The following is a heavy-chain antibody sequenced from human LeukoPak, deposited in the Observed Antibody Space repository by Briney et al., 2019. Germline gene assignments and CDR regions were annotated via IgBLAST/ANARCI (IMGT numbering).Heavy chain of an antibody. Sequence: PGGSLRLSCAASGFTFDDYAMHWVRQAPGKGLEWVSGISWNSGSIGYADSVKGRFTISRDNAKNSLYLQMNSLRAEDTALYYCAKGSSGWYFDALDIWGQGTMVTVSS. CDR1: GFTFDDYA. CDR2: ISWNSGSI. V-gene: IGHV3-9*01. CDR3: AKGSSGWYFDALDI. J-gene: IGHJ3*02. D-gene: IGHD6-19*01.